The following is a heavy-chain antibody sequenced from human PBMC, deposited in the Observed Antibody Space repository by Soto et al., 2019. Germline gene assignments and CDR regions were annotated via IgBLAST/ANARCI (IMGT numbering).Heavy chain of an antibody. D-gene: IGHD6-19*01. V-gene: IGHV4-4*07. CDR2: IYTSGST. CDR3: ARDRRVYSSCWYFDY. Sequence: QVQLQESGPGLVKPSETLSLTCTVSGGSISSYYWSWIRQPAGTGLAWIGRIYTSGSTNYNPSLQRRATMSVDTSKNQFSLKLSSVTAADTAVYYCARDRRVYSSCWYFDYWGQGTLVTVSS. J-gene: IGHJ4*02. CDR1: GGSISSYY.